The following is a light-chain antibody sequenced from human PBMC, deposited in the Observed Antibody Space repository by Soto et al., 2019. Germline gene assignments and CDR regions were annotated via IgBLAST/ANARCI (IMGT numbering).Light chain of an antibody. J-gene: IGLJ1*01. CDR3: SSYTGSSTLV. V-gene: IGLV2-14*01. CDR2: DVS. Sequence: LTQPASVSGSPGQSITISCTGTSSDVGGYNYVSWYQQHPGKAPKLMIYDVSNRPSGVSNRFSGSKSGNTASLTTSGLQAEDEADYYCSSYTGSSTLVFGTGT. CDR1: SSDVGGYNY.